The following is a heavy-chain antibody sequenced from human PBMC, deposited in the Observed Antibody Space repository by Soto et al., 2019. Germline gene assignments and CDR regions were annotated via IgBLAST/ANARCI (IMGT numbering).Heavy chain of an antibody. CDR1: GGSISSGSFY. CDR2: ISDSGSS. J-gene: IGHJ4*02. D-gene: IGHD3-9*01. V-gene: IGHV4-31*03. CDR3: ARTTFYDIFTAYYSLFDY. Sequence: QVQLQESGPGLVKPSQTLTLTCTVSGGSISSGSFYWCWIRQHPGKGLEWIGHISDSGSSYYNPSLEGRVTISVATSKNQFSLKLSAVTAADTAVYFCARTTFYDIFTAYYSLFDYWGQGTLVTVSS.